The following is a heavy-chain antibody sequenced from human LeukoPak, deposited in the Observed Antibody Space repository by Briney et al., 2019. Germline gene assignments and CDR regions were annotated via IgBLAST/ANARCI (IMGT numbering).Heavy chain of an antibody. CDR2: IYSGGNM. D-gene: IGHD3-22*01. CDR1: GFTVSSNH. J-gene: IGHJ4*02. V-gene: IGHV3-66*01. Sequence: GGSLRLSCAASGFTVSSNHMSWVRQAPGKGLEWVSVIYSGGNMYYADSVNGRFTISRDNAKNTLYLQMNSLRAEDTAVYYCARDRGGDSSGFPDYWGQGTLVTVSS. CDR3: ARDRGGDSSGFPDY.